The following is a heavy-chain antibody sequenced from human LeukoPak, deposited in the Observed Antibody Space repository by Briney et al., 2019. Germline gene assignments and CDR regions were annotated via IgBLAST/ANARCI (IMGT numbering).Heavy chain of an antibody. CDR1: GYVFNGYY. CDR2: SNPDSGGT. V-gene: IGHV1-2*02. J-gene: IGHJ4*02. D-gene: IGHD2-15*01. CDR3: ARGPTPYCSGGSCSQGDY. Sequence: GASVKVSCKTSGYVFNGYYMHWVRQAPGQGLEWMGWSNPDSGGTNYAQNFQGRATMTRDTSISAAYMELSRLRSDDTAVYYCARGPTPYCSGGSCSQGDYWGQGTLVTVSS.